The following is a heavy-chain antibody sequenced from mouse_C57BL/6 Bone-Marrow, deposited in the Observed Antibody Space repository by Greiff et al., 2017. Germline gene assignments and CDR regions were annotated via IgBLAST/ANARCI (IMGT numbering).Heavy chain of an antibody. D-gene: IGHD1-3*01. CDR2: ISYDGSN. Sequence: EVKLMESGPGLVKPSPSLSLTCSVTGYSITSGYYWNWIRQFPGNKLEWMGDISYDGSNNYNPSLKNRISITRDTSTNQFFLKLNSVTNEDTATYYCARDYISWFAYWGQGTLVTVSA. CDR1: GYSITSGYY. V-gene: IGHV3-6*01. J-gene: IGHJ3*01. CDR3: ARDYISWFAY.